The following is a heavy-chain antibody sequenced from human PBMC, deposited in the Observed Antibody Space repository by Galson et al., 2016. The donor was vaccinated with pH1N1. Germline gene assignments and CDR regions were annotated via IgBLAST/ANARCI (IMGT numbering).Heavy chain of an antibody. J-gene: IGHJ4*02. CDR3: AHRHGGNSHYFGY. CDR1: GFSHSASGVA. V-gene: IGHV2-5*02. Sequence: PALVKPTQTLTLTCTLSGFSHSASGVAVAWLRQPPGKALEWPALIYWDDDKRYSPSLSDKLTITKDSSTNQVVLTTTNMDPVDTATYYWAHRHGGNSHYFGYGGPGTLVTVSS. D-gene: IGHD4-23*01. CDR2: IYWDDDK.